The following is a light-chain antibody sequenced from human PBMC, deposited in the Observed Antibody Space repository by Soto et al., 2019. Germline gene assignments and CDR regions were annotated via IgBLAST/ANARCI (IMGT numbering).Light chain of an antibody. Sequence: QSALTQPPSASGSPGQSVAISCTGTSSDVGGYNYVSRYQQYPGKAPKLMIYDVSKRPSGVPDRFSGSKSGNTASLTVSGLQAEDEADYYCSSYAGANIVFGTGTKATVL. V-gene: IGLV2-8*01. CDR3: SSYAGANIV. CDR1: SSDVGGYNY. CDR2: DVS. J-gene: IGLJ1*01.